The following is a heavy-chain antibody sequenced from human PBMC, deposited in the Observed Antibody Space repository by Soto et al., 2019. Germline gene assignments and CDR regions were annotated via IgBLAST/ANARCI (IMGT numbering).Heavy chain of an antibody. V-gene: IGHV4-34*01. CDR1: GGSFSDNY. Sequence: SETLSLTCSVYGGSFSDNYYNWIRQTPGKGLEWIGEINHSGTTNYNPSLKSRVTISVDTSKNQFSLKLSSVTAADTAIYYCETLHFHMGPGFDTWGQGTLVTVSS. J-gene: IGHJ5*02. D-gene: IGHD2-21*01. CDR2: INHSGTT. CDR3: ETLHFHMGPGFDT.